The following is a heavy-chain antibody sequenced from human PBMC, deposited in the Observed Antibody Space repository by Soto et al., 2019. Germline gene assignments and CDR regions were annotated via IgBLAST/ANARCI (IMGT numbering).Heavy chain of an antibody. V-gene: IGHV3-33*01. Sequence: LRLSCEASGFVFRTFRMHWVRRAPGKGLEWLATIRFDGSTARYAESVRGRFKISRDNSMNTLYLQLDRLRVEDTAVYYCVRDRPNTESLTGYFDTWGQGTPVTVSS. CDR1: GFVFRTFR. CDR3: VRDRPNTESLTGYFDT. J-gene: IGHJ4*02. D-gene: IGHD3-9*01. CDR2: IRFDGSTA.